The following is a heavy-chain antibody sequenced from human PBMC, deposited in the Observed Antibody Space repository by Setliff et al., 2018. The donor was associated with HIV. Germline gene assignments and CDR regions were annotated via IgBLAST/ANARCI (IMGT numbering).Heavy chain of an antibody. CDR3: ARAEGATYYNFSYYYGMDV. J-gene: IGHJ6*02. V-gene: IGHV4-39*07. Sequence: SEILSLTCTVSGGSISSGSYYWGWIRQPPGKGLEWIGEINHSGSTNFNSSLKSRVTISVDTSKNQFSLKLSSVTAADTAVYYCARAEGATYYNFSYYYGMDVWGQGTTVTVSS. CDR1: GGSISSGSYY. CDR2: INHSGST. D-gene: IGHD3-3*01.